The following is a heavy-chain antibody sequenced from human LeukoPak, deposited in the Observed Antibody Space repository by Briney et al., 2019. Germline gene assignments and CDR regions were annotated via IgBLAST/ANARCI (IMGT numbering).Heavy chain of an antibody. V-gene: IGHV3-21*01. CDR3: ARAVFSSSPYYFDY. CDR1: GFTLSTYS. J-gene: IGHJ4*02. Sequence: GGSLRLSCAASGFTLSTYSLNWVRQAPGKGLEWVSSISSSSLYIYYADSVKGRFTISRDNAKNSLFLQMNSLRAEDAAVYYCARAVFSSSPYYFDYWGQGTLVTVSS. D-gene: IGHD6-13*01. CDR2: ISSSSLYI.